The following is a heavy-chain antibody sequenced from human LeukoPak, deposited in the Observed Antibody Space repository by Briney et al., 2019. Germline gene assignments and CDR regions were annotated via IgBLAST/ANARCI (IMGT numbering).Heavy chain of an antibody. D-gene: IGHD6-13*01. J-gene: IGHJ4*02. CDR2: ISYDGSNK. CDR3: ARVISSWYYFDY. Sequence: PGGSLRLSCAASGFTFSSYTMSWVRQAPGKGLEWVAVISYDGSNKYYADSVKGRFTISRDNSKNTLYLQMNSLRAEDTAVYYCARVISSWYYFDYWGQGTLVTVSS. V-gene: IGHV3-30*04. CDR1: GFTFSSYT.